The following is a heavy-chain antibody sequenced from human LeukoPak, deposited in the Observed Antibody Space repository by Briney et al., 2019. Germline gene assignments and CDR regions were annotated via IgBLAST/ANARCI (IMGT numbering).Heavy chain of an antibody. J-gene: IGHJ4*02. CDR1: GFNVNNNY. Sequence: GGSLRLSCAASGFNVNNNYMNWVRQAPGEGLEWVSVIYIGGSTDYADSVKGRFTISRDDSKNTLYLQMNSLRAEDTAVYYCARSSSAYYYEFDYWGQGTQVTVSS. CDR2: IYIGGST. CDR3: ARSSSAYYYEFDY. V-gene: IGHV3-53*01. D-gene: IGHD3-22*01.